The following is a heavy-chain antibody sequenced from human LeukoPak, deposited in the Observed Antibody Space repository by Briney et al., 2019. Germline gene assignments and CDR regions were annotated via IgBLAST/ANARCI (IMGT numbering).Heavy chain of an antibody. Sequence: GASVKVSCKASVPSFTSYAINWVRQVPGQGLEWMGGFIPIFGSPPYAQKFQGRVTFTTDESTDTAYMALSTLRSDDTPVFYCAGFFYYSGDAAFDLWRQGTIVTVSA. J-gene: IGHJ3*01. CDR2: FIPIFGSP. V-gene: IGHV1-69*05. CDR1: VPSFTSYA. CDR3: AGFFYYSGDAAFDL. D-gene: IGHD2-15*01.